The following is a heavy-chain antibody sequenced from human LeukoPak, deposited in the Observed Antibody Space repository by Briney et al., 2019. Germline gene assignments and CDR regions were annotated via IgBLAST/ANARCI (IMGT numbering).Heavy chain of an antibody. J-gene: IGHJ3*02. D-gene: IGHD6-19*01. CDR1: NGSFNEYY. CDR3: ARTPSLSSGWTYDAFDI. Sequence: PSETLSLTCAVYNGSFNEYYWSWIRQSPGKGLEWIGEINHGGRTNYNPSLQSRVSISVDASQNQFSLTMTSVTAADTAVYYCARTPSLSSGWTYDAFDIWGQGTMVTVSS. V-gene: IGHV4-34*01. CDR2: INHGGRT.